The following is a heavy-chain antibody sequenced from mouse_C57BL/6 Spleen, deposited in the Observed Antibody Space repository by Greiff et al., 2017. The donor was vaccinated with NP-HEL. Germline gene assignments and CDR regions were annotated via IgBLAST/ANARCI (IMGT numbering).Heavy chain of an antibody. J-gene: IGHJ3*01. CDR2: IDPSDSYP. Sequence: VQLHQPGAELVMPGASVKLSCKASGYTFTSYWMHWVKQRPGQGLKWIGEIDPSDSYPNYNQKFKGKSTLPVDKSASTAYMQLSSLTSEDSAVYYCARGGGKEAWFAYWGQGTLVTVSA. CDR3: ARGGGKEAWFAY. CDR1: GYTFTSYW. V-gene: IGHV1-69*01. D-gene: IGHD1-1*02.